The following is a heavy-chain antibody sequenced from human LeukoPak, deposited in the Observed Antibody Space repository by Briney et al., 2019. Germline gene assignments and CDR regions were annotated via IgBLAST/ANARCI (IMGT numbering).Heavy chain of an antibody. CDR2: INHSGST. J-gene: IGHJ4*02. CDR1: GGSSSGYY. V-gene: IGHV4-34*01. CDR3: ATGAVAGTYYFDY. Sequence: SETLSLTCAVYGGSSSGYYWSWIRQPPGKGLEWIGEINHSGSTNYNPSLKSRVTISVDTSKNQFSLKLSSVTAADTAVYYCATGAVAGTYYFDYWGQGTLVTVSS. D-gene: IGHD6-19*01.